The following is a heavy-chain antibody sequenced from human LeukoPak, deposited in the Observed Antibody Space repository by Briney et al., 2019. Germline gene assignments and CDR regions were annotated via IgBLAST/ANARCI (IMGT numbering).Heavy chain of an antibody. J-gene: IGHJ4*02. CDR2: IKQDGTDK. V-gene: IGHV3-7*01. Sequence: PGGSLRLSCAASGFTFSYYWMSWVRQAPGKGLEWVANIKQDGTDKYYVDSVRGRFTISRDNAKNSLFLQMNNLRVDDTAVYYCVRDYRGGWNDYWGQGTLVTVSS. D-gene: IGHD1-26*01. CDR3: VRDYRGGWNDY. CDR1: GFTFSYYW.